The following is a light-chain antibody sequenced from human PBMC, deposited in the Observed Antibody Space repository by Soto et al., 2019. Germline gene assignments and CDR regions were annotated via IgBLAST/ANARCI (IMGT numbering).Light chain of an antibody. V-gene: IGLV2-14*01. J-gene: IGLJ1*01. Sequence: QSALTQPASVSGSPVQSITISCTGTSSDVGTYNYVSWYQQLPGKAPKLMIYEVSNRPSGVSNRFSGSKSGNTASLTISGLQAEVEADYYCSSYSTTNAPYVFGTGTKLTVL. CDR1: SSDVGTYNY. CDR3: SSYSTTNAPYV. CDR2: EVS.